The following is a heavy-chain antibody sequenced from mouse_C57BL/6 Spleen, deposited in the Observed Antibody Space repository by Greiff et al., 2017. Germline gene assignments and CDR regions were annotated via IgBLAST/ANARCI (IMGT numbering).Heavy chain of an antibody. CDR3: ARPYYGSFAY. Sequence: EVKLEESGGGLVKPGGSLKLSCAASGFTFSDYGMHWVRQAPEKGLEWVAYISSGSSTIYYADTVKGRFTISRDNAKNTLFLQMTSLRSEDTAMYYCARPYYGSFAYWGQGTLVTVSA. J-gene: IGHJ3*01. V-gene: IGHV5-17*01. D-gene: IGHD1-1*01. CDR2: ISSGSSTI. CDR1: GFTFSDYG.